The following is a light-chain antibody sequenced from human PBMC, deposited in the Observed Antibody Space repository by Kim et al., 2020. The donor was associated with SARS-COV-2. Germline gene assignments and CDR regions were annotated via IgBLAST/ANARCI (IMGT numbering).Light chain of an antibody. Sequence: GQSVTISCTGTSSDVGGYKYVSWYQQNPANAPILMIYEVTKRPSGLPDRFSGYRSGNTASLTVSGLQAEDEDDYYCISYAGINIFVFGTGTKVTVL. CDR3: ISYAGINIFV. V-gene: IGLV2-8*01. J-gene: IGLJ1*01. CDR2: EVT. CDR1: SSDVGGYKY.